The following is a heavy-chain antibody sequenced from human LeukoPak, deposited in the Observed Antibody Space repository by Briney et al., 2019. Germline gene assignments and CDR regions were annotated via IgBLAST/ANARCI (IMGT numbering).Heavy chain of an antibody. CDR3: ARGRGSD. Sequence: GGSLRLSCEASGFTDSTNFMGWVRQAPGEGLEWVSIIHTGGATYYMESVKGRSSISRDNFKNTLYLQMNSLRAEDTAVYYCARGRGSDWGQGTLVTVSS. J-gene: IGHJ4*02. CDR2: IHTGGAT. D-gene: IGHD2-15*01. CDR1: GFTDSTNF. V-gene: IGHV3-53*01.